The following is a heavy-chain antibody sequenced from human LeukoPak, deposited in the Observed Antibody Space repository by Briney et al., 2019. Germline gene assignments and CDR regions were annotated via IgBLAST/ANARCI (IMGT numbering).Heavy chain of an antibody. D-gene: IGHD3-10*01. CDR2: IYPGDSDT. J-gene: IGHJ4*02. Sequence: PGESLKIFCKGSGYSFTSYWTGWVRQMPGKGLEWMGIIYPGDSDTRYSPSFQGQVTISADKSISTAYLQWSSLKASDTAMYYCARHINSRFGELFPFDYWGQGTLVTVSS. CDR3: ARHINSRFGELFPFDY. CDR1: GYSFTSYW. V-gene: IGHV5-51*01.